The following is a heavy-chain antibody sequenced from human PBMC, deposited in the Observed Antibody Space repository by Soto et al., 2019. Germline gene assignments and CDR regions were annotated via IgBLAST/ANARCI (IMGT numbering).Heavy chain of an antibody. Sequence: ASVKVSCKGSGYTFTSYAMHWVRQAPGQRLEWMGWINAGNGNRKYSQKFQGRVTITRDTSASTAYMELSSLRSEDTAVYYCARDIAFDIWGQGTMVTVSS. CDR3: ARDIAFDI. J-gene: IGHJ3*02. V-gene: IGHV1-3*01. CDR1: GYTFTSYA. CDR2: INAGNGNR.